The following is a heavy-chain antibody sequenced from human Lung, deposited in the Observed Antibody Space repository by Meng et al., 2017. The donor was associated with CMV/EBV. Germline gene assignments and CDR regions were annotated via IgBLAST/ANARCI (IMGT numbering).Heavy chain of an antibody. CDR3: TTDRSLYFFDY. Sequence: AASGFRFSDAWMTWVRQAPGKGLEWVGRIKSNSDAGTTDYAAPVKGRFTISRDDSENTMYLQMNSLKSEDTAVYYCTTDRSLYFFDYWGQGTLVTVSS. CDR2: IKSNSDAGTT. CDR1: GFRFSDAW. V-gene: IGHV3-15*01. D-gene: IGHD3-16*02. J-gene: IGHJ4*02.